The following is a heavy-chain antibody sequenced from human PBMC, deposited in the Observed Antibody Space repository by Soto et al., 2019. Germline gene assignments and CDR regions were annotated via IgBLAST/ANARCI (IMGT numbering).Heavy chain of an antibody. V-gene: IGHV3-74*01. CDR3: ARVGVPADLDI. CDR2: INGDGTIT. CDR1: GFTLSNYY. D-gene: IGHD3-10*01. J-gene: IGHJ3*02. Sequence: EVQLVEYGGGLVQPGGSLRLSCAVSGFTLSNYYMHWARQAPGKGLVWVSHINGDGTITDSAFSVKGRFAISTDNDMNILYLQMNSVKAEETAVYYSARVGVPADLDIGGEGKMVAVSS.